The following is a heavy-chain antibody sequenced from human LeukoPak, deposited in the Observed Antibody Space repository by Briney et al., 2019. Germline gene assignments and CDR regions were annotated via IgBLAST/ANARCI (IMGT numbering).Heavy chain of an antibody. Sequence: PSETLSLTCTVSGGSISSSSYYWGWIRQPPGKGLEWIGSIYYSGSTYYNPSLKSRVTISVDTSKNQFSLKLSSVTAADTAVYYCARGNCGGDCYGPRMDVWGQGTTVTVSS. D-gene: IGHD2-21*02. J-gene: IGHJ6*02. V-gene: IGHV4-39*07. CDR1: GGSISSSSYY. CDR3: ARGNCGGDCYGPRMDV. CDR2: IYYSGST.